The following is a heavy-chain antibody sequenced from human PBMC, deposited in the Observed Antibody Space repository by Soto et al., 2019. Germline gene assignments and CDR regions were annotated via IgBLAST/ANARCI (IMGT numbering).Heavy chain of an antibody. CDR2: IIPIFGTA. CDR1: GGTFSSYA. CDR3: ARHVVVPAAANWFDP. D-gene: IGHD2-2*01. Sequence: SVKVSCKASGGTFSSYAISCVRQAPGQGLEWMGGIIPIFGTANYAQKFQGRVTITADESTSTAYMELSSLRSEDTAVYYCARHVVVPAAANWFDPWGQGTLVTVSS. V-gene: IGHV1-69*13. J-gene: IGHJ5*02.